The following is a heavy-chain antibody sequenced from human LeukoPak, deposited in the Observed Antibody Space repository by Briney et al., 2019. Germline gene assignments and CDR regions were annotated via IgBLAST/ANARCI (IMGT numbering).Heavy chain of an antibody. V-gene: IGHV3-23*01. D-gene: IGHD1-1*01. CDR3: GRDWKLDY. CDR1: GGTFSSYA. Sequence: GASVKVCCKASGGTFSSYAMSWVRQAPGKGLEWVSAIGDNGADTKYADSVKGRFTISRDNSRNTLYLQLNSLRVEDTAIYYCGRDWKLDYWGQGTLVTVSS. CDR2: IGDNGADT. J-gene: IGHJ4*02.